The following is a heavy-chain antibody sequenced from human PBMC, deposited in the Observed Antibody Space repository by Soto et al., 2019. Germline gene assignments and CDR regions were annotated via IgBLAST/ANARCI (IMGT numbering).Heavy chain of an antibody. Sequence: GGSLRLSCAASGFTFSSYSMNWVRQAPGKGLEWVSYISSSSSTIYYADSVKGRFTISRDNAKNSLYLQMNSLRAEDTAVYYCARAGTVAGRGIPTDFDYWGQGTLVTVSS. V-gene: IGHV3-48*01. CDR3: ARAGTVAGRGIPTDFDY. CDR2: ISSSSSTI. D-gene: IGHD6-19*01. CDR1: GFTFSSYS. J-gene: IGHJ4*02.